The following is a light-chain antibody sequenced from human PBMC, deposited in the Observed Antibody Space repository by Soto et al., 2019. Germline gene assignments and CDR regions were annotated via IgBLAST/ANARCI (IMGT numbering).Light chain of an antibody. CDR2: WAS. CDR1: QSVLSSSNNKNF. Sequence: DIVMTQSPDSLAVSLGERATINCKSSQSVLSSSNNKNFLAWYQQKPGQSPKLLIYWASTRESGVPDRFSGSGSGKDFTLTIRSLQAEDVAVYYCQQYYRIPYTFGQGTKLEIK. J-gene: IGKJ2*01. CDR3: QQYYRIPYT. V-gene: IGKV4-1*01.